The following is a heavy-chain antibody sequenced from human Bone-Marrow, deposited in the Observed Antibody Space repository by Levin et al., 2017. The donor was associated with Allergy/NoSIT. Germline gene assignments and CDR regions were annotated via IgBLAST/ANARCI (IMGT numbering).Heavy chain of an antibody. CDR3: ARETLPFSPSSYFGLDV. Sequence: PGGSLRLSCAVSGFTFTDYGMSWVRQAPGKGLEWVSSISWNGYTVGYADSVKGRFTISRDDANYSLHLEMNSLRAEDTAFYFCARETLPFSPSSYFGLDVWGQGTTVTVSS. D-gene: IGHD2-2*01. CDR1: GFTFTDYG. V-gene: IGHV3-20*04. CDR2: ISWNGYTV. J-gene: IGHJ6*02.